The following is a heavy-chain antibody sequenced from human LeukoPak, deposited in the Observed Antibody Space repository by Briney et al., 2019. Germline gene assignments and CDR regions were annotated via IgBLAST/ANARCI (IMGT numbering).Heavy chain of an antibody. CDR2: IYYSGST. CDR3: ARDDEYSYGYPGDY. Sequence: NPSETLSLTCTVSGGSISSGDYYWSWIRQPPGKGLEWIGYIYYSGSTYYNPSLKSRVTISVDTSKNQFSLKLSSVTAADTAVYYCARDDEYSYGYPGDYWGQGTLVTVSS. J-gene: IGHJ4*02. D-gene: IGHD5-18*01. CDR1: GGSISSGDYY. V-gene: IGHV4-30-4*02.